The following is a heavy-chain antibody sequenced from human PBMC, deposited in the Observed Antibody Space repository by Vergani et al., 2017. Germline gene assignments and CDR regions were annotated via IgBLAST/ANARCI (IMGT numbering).Heavy chain of an antibody. CDR1: GFTFSSYD. CDR2: IGTAGDT. CDR3: ARRTGKGGFDP. V-gene: IGHV3-13*04. Sequence: EVQLVESGGGLVQPGGSLRLSCAASGFTFSSYDMHWVRQATGKGLEWVSAIGTAGDTYYPGSVKGRFTISRENAKNSLYLQMNSLRAGDTAVDYCARRTGKGGFDPWGQGTLVTVSS. J-gene: IGHJ5*02.